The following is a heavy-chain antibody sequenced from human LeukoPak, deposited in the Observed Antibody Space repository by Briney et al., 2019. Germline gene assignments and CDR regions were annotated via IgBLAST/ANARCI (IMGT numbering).Heavy chain of an antibody. D-gene: IGHD3-22*01. CDR3: ARDGAIYSDSGGYPYFDY. CDR2: ISTYSGNT. V-gene: IGHV1-18*01. Sequence: RASVKVSCKASGYTFTSYGISWVRQAPGRGLEWMGWISTYSGNTNYAQKLQSRVTMTTDTSTRTAYMDLRSLRSDDTAVYYCARDGAIYSDSGGYPYFDYWGQGTLVTVSS. J-gene: IGHJ4*02. CDR1: GYTFTSYG.